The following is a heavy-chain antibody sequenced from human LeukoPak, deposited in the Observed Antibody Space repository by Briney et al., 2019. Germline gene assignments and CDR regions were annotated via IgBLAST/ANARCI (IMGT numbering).Heavy chain of an antibody. Sequence: GGSLRLSCAVSGFTVSSNYMSWVRQPPGKGLEWVSVIYSGGSTYYADSVKGRFTISRDNSKNTLYLQMNSLRAEDTAVYYCARAAISNDYYDSSGYYYYWGQGTLVTVSS. CDR3: ARAAISNDYYDSSGYYYY. CDR1: GFTVSSNY. D-gene: IGHD3-22*01. J-gene: IGHJ4*02. CDR2: IYSGGST. V-gene: IGHV3-66*01.